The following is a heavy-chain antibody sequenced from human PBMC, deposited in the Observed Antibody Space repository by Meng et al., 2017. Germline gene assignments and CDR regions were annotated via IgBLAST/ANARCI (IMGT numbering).Heavy chain of an antibody. CDR1: GFSLSNARMG. Sequence: SGPTLVKPTETLTLTCTVSGFSLSNARMGVSRIRQPPGKALEWLAHIFSNDEKSYSTSLKSRLTISKDTSKSQVVLTMTNMDPVDTATYYCAHRPSGSYSEDEYYFDYWGQGTLVTVSS. CDR3: AHRPSGSYSEDEYYFDY. CDR2: IFSNDEK. V-gene: IGHV2-26*01. J-gene: IGHJ4*02. D-gene: IGHD1-26*01.